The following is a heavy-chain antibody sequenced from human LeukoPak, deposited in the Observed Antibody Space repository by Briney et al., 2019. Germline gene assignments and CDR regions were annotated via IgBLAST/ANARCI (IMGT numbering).Heavy chain of an antibody. V-gene: IGHV4-59*01. Sequence: SETLSLTCTVSGGSISSYYWSWIRQPPGKGLEWIGYIYYSGSTNYNPSLKSRVTMSVDTSKNQFSLKLCSVTAADTAVYYCARGPTLYDGFFDYWGQGTLVTVSS. CDR2: IYYSGST. D-gene: IGHD5/OR15-5a*01. CDR3: ARGPTLYDGFFDY. CDR1: GGSISSYY. J-gene: IGHJ4*02.